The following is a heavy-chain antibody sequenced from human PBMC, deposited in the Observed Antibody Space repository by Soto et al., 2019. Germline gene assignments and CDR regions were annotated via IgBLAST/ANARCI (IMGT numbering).Heavy chain of an antibody. J-gene: IGHJ5*02. CDR3: ASHHGPTPSVNWFDP. CDR2: ISTYSGDT. D-gene: IGHD4-17*01. V-gene: IGHV1-18*01. CDR1: GYTFFTYD. Sequence: QAHLVQSGVEVKTPGASVKVSCQASGYTFFTYDISWVRQAPGQGLEWMGWISTYSGDTKYAQKFQGRVTMTTDTSKPTAYLDLRSLRSDHTAVYYCASHHGPTPSVNWFDPWGQGTLVTVSS.